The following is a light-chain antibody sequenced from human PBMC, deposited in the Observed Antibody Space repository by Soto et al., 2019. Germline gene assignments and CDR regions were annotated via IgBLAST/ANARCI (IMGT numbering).Light chain of an antibody. V-gene: IGLV2-14*01. Sequence: QSVLTQPASVSKSPGQSITISCTGTSSDVGGYKYVSWYQQHPGKAPKLMIYDVSNRPSGVSNRFSGSKSGNTASLTISGLQAEDEADYSCSSYTSSTTYVFGTGTKVT. CDR1: SSDVGGYKY. J-gene: IGLJ1*01. CDR3: SSYTSSTTYV. CDR2: DVS.